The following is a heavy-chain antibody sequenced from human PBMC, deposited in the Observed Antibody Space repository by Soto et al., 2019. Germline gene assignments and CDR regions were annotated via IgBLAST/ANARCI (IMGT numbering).Heavy chain of an antibody. CDR1: GFTFSDYY. J-gene: IGHJ4*02. CDR3: VSEVITGTTLGDY. CDR2: ISSSGSTI. Sequence: GGSLRLSCAASGFTFSDYYMSWIRQAPGKGLEWVSYISSSGSTIYYADSVKGRFTISRDNAKNSLYLQMNSLRAEDTAVYYCVSEVITGTTLGDYWGQGTLVTVSS. V-gene: IGHV3-11*01. D-gene: IGHD1-7*01.